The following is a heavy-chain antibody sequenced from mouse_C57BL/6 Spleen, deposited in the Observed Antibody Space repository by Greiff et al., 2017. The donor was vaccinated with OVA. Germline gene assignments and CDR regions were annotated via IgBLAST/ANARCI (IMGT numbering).Heavy chain of an antibody. CDR1: GYTFTSYW. V-gene: IGHV1-64*01. CDR3: ARRGYGSSHWYFDV. CDR2: IHPNSGST. D-gene: IGHD1-1*01. J-gene: IGHJ1*03. Sequence: VQLQQPGAELVKPGASVKLSCKASGYTFTSYWMHWVKQRPGQGLEWIGMIHPNSGSTNYNEKFKSKATLTVDKSSSTAYMQLSSLTSEDSAVYYCARRGYGSSHWYFDVWGTGTTVTVSS.